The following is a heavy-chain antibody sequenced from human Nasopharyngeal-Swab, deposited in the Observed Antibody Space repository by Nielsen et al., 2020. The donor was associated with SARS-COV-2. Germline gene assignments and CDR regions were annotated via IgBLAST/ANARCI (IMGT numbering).Heavy chain of an antibody. V-gene: IGHV3-48*03. CDR1: EFTFSTYH. CDR2: IRITDSDV. Sequence: SLNISCAASEFTFSTYHMNWVRQPPGKRLEWISNIRITDSDVFYADSVKGRFIISRDRSKNTLYLQMNSLTVEDTAVYYCTKNTPMVDTYSYYMDVGGEGATVTVSS. D-gene: IGHD3-10*01. J-gene: IGHJ6*03. CDR3: TKNTPMVDTYSYYMDV.